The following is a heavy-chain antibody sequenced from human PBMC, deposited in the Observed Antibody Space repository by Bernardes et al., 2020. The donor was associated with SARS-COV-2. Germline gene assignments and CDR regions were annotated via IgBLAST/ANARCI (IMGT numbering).Heavy chain of an antibody. D-gene: IGHD2-21*02. V-gene: IGHV4-39*01. CDR3: AGSSCGIDCYIGGLRSWDYGMDV. CDR1: GGSISSSNYY. CDR2: IYSSGSS. Sequence: SETLYLTCTVPGGSISSSNYYWGWIRQPPGKGLEWIGSIYSSGSSYYNPSLQSRVRESVDTSKNQFSLRLSFVTAADTAVYYCAGSSCGIDCYIGGLRSWDYGMDVWGQGTTVTVSS. J-gene: IGHJ6*02.